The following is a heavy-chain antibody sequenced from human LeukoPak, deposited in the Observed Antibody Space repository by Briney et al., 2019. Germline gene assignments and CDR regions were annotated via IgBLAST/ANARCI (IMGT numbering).Heavy chain of an antibody. D-gene: IGHD1-26*01. J-gene: IGHJ4*02. Sequence: GGSLRLSCAASGFTFSNYAMSWVRQAPGKGLEWVSAISGSASSTYHADSVKGRFTISRDNPRNTLYLQMNSLRAEDTAVYYCAKDRSKGSYGDDFDFWGQGTLVTVSS. V-gene: IGHV3-23*01. CDR2: ISGSASST. CDR1: GFTFSNYA. CDR3: AKDRSKGSYGDDFDF.